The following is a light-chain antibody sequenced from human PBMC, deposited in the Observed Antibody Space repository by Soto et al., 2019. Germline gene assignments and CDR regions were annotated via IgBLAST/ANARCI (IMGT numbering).Light chain of an antibody. CDR1: SSDVGAYNF. V-gene: IGLV2-14*01. Sequence: QSALTQPASVSGSPGQSITISCTGTSSDVGAYNFVSWSQQHPGKAPKLMIYEVSHRVSGVSDRFSASKSGNTASLTISGLQPGDEADYYCSSYTRRSTYVFGTGTKVTVL. J-gene: IGLJ1*01. CDR3: SSYTRRSTYV. CDR2: EVS.